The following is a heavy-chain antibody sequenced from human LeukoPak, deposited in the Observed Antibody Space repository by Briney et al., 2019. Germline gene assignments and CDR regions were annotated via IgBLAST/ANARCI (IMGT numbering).Heavy chain of an antibody. Sequence: ASVKVSCKTSGGTFNSYAISWVQQAPGQGLEWMGGIIAIFRTANYAQKFQGRVTITADEFMSTVYMELSSLRSEDTAVYYCARHSGYHSTTHLDYWGQGTLVTVSS. J-gene: IGHJ4*02. V-gene: IGHV1-69*13. CDR1: GGTFNSYA. CDR2: IIAIFRTA. D-gene: IGHD3-22*01. CDR3: ARHSGYHSTTHLDY.